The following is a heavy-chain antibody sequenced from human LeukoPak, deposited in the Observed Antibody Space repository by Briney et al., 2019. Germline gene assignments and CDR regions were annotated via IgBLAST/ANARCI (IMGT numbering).Heavy chain of an antibody. Sequence: ESLKISCKGSEYSFTRYWIGWVRQMPGKGLEWMGVIYPDDSDTRYSPSFQGQVTISADKSINTAYLQWSSLKASDTAIYYCARQVYSSSRDFWGQGTLVTVSS. V-gene: IGHV5-51*01. J-gene: IGHJ4*02. CDR1: EYSFTRYW. CDR2: IYPDDSDT. CDR3: ARQVYSSSRDF. D-gene: IGHD6-13*01.